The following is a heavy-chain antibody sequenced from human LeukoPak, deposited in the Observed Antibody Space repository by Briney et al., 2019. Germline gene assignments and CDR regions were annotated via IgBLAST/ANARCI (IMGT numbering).Heavy chain of an antibody. CDR3: ATLGYSSSWYPLDY. CDR1: GYTFTSYG. Sequence: ASVKVSCKASGYTFTSYGISWVRQAPGQGLEWMGWISAYNGNTNYAQKLQGRVTMTTDTSTSTAYMELRSLRSDDTAVYCCATLGYSSSWYPLDYWGQGTLVTVSS. CDR2: ISAYNGNT. V-gene: IGHV1-18*01. J-gene: IGHJ4*02. D-gene: IGHD6-13*01.